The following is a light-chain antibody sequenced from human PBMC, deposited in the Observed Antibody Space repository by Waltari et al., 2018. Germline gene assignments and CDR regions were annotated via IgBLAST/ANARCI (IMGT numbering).Light chain of an antibody. CDR2: DAS. V-gene: IGKV3-11*01. J-gene: IGKJ4*01. CDR1: QSVNDY. Sequence: EVVLTQSPATLSLSPGERATLSCRASQSVNDYLAWYQQKPGQAPRRLMYDASTRATGIPARFSGSGSGTDFTLTISSLESEDFAVYYCQQRSNWPLTFGGGTKVEIK. CDR3: QQRSNWPLT.